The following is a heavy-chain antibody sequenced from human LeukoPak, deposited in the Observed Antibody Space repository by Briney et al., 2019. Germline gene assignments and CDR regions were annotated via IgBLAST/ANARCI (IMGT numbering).Heavy chain of an antibody. CDR3: AREGGGEMATITGLDY. D-gene: IGHD5-24*01. Sequence: GASVKVSCKASGYTFSSYYMHWVRQAPGQGVEWMGIINPSGGSTSYAQKFQGRVTMTRDMSTSTVYMELSSLRSEDTAVYYCAREGGGEMATITGLDYWGQGTLVTVSS. CDR2: INPSGGST. CDR1: GYTFSSYY. V-gene: IGHV1-46*01. J-gene: IGHJ4*02.